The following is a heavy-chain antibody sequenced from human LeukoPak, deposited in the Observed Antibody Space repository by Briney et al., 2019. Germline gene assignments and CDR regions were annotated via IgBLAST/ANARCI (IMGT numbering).Heavy chain of an antibody. Sequence: GGSLRLSCEASGFTFSSYSMNWVRQAPGKRLEWVSYISSSSSTIYYADSVKGRFTISRDNAKNSLYLQMNSLRAEDTAVYYCARDDRGYYDSSGYVDYWGQGTLVTVSS. J-gene: IGHJ4*02. CDR3: ARDDRGYYDSSGYVDY. CDR2: ISSSSSTI. V-gene: IGHV3-48*01. CDR1: GFTFSSYS. D-gene: IGHD3-22*01.